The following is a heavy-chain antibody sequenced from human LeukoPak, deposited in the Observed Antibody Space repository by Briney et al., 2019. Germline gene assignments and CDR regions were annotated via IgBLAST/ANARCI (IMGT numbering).Heavy chain of an antibody. CDR3: ARAAVAGDYFAY. D-gene: IGHD6-19*01. Sequence: SETLSLTCTVSGGSITSGDYYWSWIRQPPGKGLEWIGYIYYSGSTYYNPSLKSRVTISLDTSKNQFSLKLSSVTAADTAVYSCARAAVAGDYFAYWGQGTLVSASS. CDR2: IYYSGST. J-gene: IGHJ4*02. V-gene: IGHV4-30-4*01. CDR1: GGSITSGDYY.